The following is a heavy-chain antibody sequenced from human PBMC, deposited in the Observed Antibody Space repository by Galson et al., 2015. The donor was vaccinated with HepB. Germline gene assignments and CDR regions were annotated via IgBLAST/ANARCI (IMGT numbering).Heavy chain of an antibody. Sequence: SLRLSCAASGFTFRSYSMNWVRQAPGKGLEWVSSISSGSSYIYYADSVKGRFTISRDNGKNSLYLQMNSLRAEDTAVYYCAMGFFGDGTHDAFDIWGQGTMVTVSS. D-gene: IGHD3-10*01. CDR3: AMGFFGDGTHDAFDI. CDR2: ISSGSSYI. CDR1: GFTFRSYS. J-gene: IGHJ3*02. V-gene: IGHV3-21*01.